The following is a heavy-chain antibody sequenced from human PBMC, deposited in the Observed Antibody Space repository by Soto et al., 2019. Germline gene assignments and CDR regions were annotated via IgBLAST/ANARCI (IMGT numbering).Heavy chain of an antibody. CDR3: VRWGHEAATFDI. D-gene: IGHD6-25*01. J-gene: IGHJ3*02. Sequence: QAQLQQSGPGLVKPSQALSVTCAISGDSVSSNSAAWSWVRQSPSRGLEWLGRTYYRSKWINEYAVSVKGRITISPDTSKNQFSLQLSSVTPEDTAVYYCVRWGHEAATFDIWGQGTMVTVSS. CDR2: TYYRSKWIN. V-gene: IGHV6-1*01. CDR1: GDSVSSNSAA.